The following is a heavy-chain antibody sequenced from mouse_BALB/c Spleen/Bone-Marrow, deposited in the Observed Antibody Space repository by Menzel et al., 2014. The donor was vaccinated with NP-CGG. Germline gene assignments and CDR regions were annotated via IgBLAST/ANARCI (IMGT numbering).Heavy chain of an antibody. Sequence: QVQLQQSGAELVRPGTSVKVSCKASGYAFTNYLIEWVKQRPGQGLEGIGVINPGSGGTNYNEKFKGKATLTADKSSSTAYMQLSSLTSDDSAVYFCARELGRWYFDVWGAGTTVTVSS. CDR3: ARELGRWYFDV. J-gene: IGHJ1*01. CDR1: GYAFTNYL. CDR2: INPGSGGT. D-gene: IGHD4-1*01. V-gene: IGHV1-54*01.